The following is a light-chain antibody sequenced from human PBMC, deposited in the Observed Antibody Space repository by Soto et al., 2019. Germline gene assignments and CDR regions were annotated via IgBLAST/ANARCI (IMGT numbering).Light chain of an antibody. CDR1: SSDVGGYNY. J-gene: IGLJ2*01. Sequence: QSALTQPASVSGSPGQSITISCTGTSSDVGGYNYVSCYQQHPGKAPKLMIYDVSNRPSWVSNRFSGSKSGNTASLTISGLQAEDEADYYCSSYTSSSTLVVGGGTK. V-gene: IGLV2-14*01. CDR3: SSYTSSSTLV. CDR2: DVS.